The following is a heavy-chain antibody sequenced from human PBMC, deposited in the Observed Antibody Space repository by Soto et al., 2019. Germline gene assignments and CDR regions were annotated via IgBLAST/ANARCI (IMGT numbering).Heavy chain of an antibody. CDR1: GSTFSSYS. CDR3: AREALDIVVVPAAIPSFYYGMDV. V-gene: IGHV3-48*02. Sequence: GGSLRLSCAASGSTFSSYSMNWVRQAPGKGLEWVSYISSSSSTIYYADSVKGRFTISRDNAKNSLYLQMNSLRDEDTAVYYCAREALDIVVVPAAIPSFYYGMDVWGQGTTVTVSS. D-gene: IGHD2-2*01. J-gene: IGHJ6*02. CDR2: ISSSSSTI.